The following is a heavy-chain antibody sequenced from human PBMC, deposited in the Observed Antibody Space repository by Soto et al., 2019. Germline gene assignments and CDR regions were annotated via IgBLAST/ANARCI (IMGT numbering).Heavy chain of an antibody. D-gene: IGHD4-17*01. CDR1: GFTFSSYA. Sequence: QVQLVESGGGVVQPGRSLRLSCEASGFTFSSYAMHWVRQAPGKGLEWVAVISYDGSNKYYADSVKGRFTISRDNSKNTLYLQMNSLRAEDTAVYYCARDNYGDYYYYYGMDVWGQGTTVTVSS. CDR2: ISYDGSNK. CDR3: ARDNYGDYYYYYGMDV. J-gene: IGHJ6*02. V-gene: IGHV3-30-3*01.